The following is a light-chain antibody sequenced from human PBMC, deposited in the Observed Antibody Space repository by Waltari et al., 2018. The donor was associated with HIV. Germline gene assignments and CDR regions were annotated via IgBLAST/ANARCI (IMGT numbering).Light chain of an antibody. CDR2: WAS. V-gene: IGKV4-1*01. CDR1: QSVLYSSNNKHC. J-gene: IGKJ1*01. Sequence: IVMTQSPDPLAVSLGERAPINCKSSQSVLYSSNNKHCLAWYQQKPGQPPKLLIYWASARESGVPDLFSGSGSGTDFTLTISSLQAEDVAVYYCQQYYSTPWTFGQGTKVEIK. CDR3: QQYYSTPWT.